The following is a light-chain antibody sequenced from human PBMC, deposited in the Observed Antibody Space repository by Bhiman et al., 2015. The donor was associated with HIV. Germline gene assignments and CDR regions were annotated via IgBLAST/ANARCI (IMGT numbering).Light chain of an antibody. V-gene: IGLV1-51*02. CDR1: SSNIGNNY. Sequence: QSVLTQPPSVSAAPGQKVTLSCSGTSSNIGNNYVSWYQQVPGAAPKVLIYENDKRPSGIPDRFSGSTSGTSATLGITGLQTGDEADYYCATWDSSLSAVVFGGGTKLTVL. CDR2: END. CDR3: ATWDSSLSAVV. J-gene: IGLJ2*01.